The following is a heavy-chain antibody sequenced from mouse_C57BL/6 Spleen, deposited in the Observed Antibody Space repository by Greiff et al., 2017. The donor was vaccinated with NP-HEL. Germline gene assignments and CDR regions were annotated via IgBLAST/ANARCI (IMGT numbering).Heavy chain of an antibody. CDR1: GYTFTSYG. V-gene: IGHV1-81*01. CDR2: IYPRSGNT. D-gene: IGHD2-3*01. Sequence: VQVVESGAELARPGASVKLSCKASGYTFTSYGISWVKQRTGQGLEWIGEIYPRSGNTYYNEKFKGKATLTADKSSSTAYMELRSLTSEDSAVYFCARSDDGYYYWGQGTTLTVSS. CDR3: ARSDDGYYY. J-gene: IGHJ2*01.